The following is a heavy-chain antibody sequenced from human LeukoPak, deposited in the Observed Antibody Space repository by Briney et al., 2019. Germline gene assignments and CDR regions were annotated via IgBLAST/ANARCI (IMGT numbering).Heavy chain of an antibody. CDR1: EFTFSNYW. CDR3: ARAPYSGSYGAFDI. D-gene: IGHD1-26*01. V-gene: IGHV3-7*01. CDR2: IDQDGSGK. J-gene: IGHJ3*02. Sequence: GGSLRLSCAASEFTFSNYWMSWVRQAPGKGLEWVANIDQDGSGKEHVDSVRGRFTISRDNSKNSLYLQMNSLRVEDTAVYFCARAPYSGSYGAFDIWGQGTVVTVSS.